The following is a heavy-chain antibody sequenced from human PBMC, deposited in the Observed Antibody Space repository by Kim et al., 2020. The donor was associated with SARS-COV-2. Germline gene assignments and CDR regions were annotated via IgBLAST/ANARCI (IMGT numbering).Heavy chain of an antibody. Sequence: ASVKVSCKTSGYIFTSIAIHWVRQAPGQGLEWMGWLNTNTGTPTYARGFTGRFVFSLDTSVSTAYLQISSLRADDTAVYFCAARYSSSYFDLWGRGTLVIVSS. CDR1: GYIFTSIA. CDR3: AARYSSSYFDL. D-gene: IGHD6-13*01. CDR2: LNTNTGTP. V-gene: IGHV7-4-1*02. J-gene: IGHJ2*01.